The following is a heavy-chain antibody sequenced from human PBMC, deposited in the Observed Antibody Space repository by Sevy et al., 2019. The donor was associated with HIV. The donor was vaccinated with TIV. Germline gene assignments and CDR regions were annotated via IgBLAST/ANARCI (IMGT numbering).Heavy chain of an antibody. CDR2: IRNKADSYTT. CDR1: GFTFSDHY. V-gene: IGHV3-72*01. D-gene: IGHD6-13*01. J-gene: IGHJ4*02. Sequence: GESLKISCAASGFTFSDHYMEWVRQAPGKGLEWVGRIRNKADSYTTECAASVKGRFTISRDDSKNSLYLLMNSLKTEDTAVYYCATHAGIAAAGRVFDYWGQGTLVTVSS. CDR3: ATHAGIAAAGRVFDY.